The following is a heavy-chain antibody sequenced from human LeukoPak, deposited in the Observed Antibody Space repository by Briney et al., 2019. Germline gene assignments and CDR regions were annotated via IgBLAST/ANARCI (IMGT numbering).Heavy chain of an antibody. J-gene: IGHJ5*02. CDR2: IIPIFGTA. V-gene: IGHV1-69*13. Sequence: SVKVSCKASGGTFSSYAISWVRQSPGQGRGWVGGIIPIFGTANYAQTFQCRVTITADESTSTAYMELSSLRSEDTAVYYCARDHRTYNWTRVWFDPWGQGTLVTVSS. D-gene: IGHD1-20*01. CDR3: ARDHRTYNWTRVWFDP. CDR1: GGTFSSYA.